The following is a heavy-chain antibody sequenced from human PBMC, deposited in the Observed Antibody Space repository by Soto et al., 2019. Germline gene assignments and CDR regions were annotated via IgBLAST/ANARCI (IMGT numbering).Heavy chain of an antibody. D-gene: IGHD3-3*01. CDR2: ISYDGSNK. CDR1: GFTFSSYG. CDR3: AKAQYYDFWSGFRPENSYYGIDV. V-gene: IGHV3-30*18. J-gene: IGHJ6*02. Sequence: SGGSLRLSCAASGFTFSSYGMHWVRQAPGKGLEWVAVISYDGSNKYYADSVKGRFTISRDNSKNTLYLQMNRLRAEHTAVYYCAKAQYYDFWSGFRPENSYYGIDVWGQGTTVTVSS.